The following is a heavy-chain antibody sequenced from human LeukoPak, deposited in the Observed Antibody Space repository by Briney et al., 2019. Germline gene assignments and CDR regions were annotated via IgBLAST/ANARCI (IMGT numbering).Heavy chain of an antibody. CDR3: AKDDRGSASYYRYFDY. V-gene: IGHV3-23*01. CDR2: ISGSGGST. Sequence: PGGSLRLSCAASGFTFSSYVMSWVRQAPGKGLEWVSAISGSGGSTYYADSVKGRFTISRDNSKNTLYLQMNSLRAEDTAVYYCAKDDRGSASYYRYFDYWGQGTLVTVSS. CDR1: GFTFSSYV. D-gene: IGHD1-26*01. J-gene: IGHJ4*02.